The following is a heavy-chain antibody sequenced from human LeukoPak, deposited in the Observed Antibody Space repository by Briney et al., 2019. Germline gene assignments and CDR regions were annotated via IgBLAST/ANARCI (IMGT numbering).Heavy chain of an antibody. CDR3: ARRGSDDAFDI. V-gene: IGHV3-69-1*02. CDR1: GFTFSDHY. CDR2: IYSGGST. D-gene: IGHD2-15*01. Sequence: PGGSLRPSCAASGFTFSDHYMDWVRQAPGKGLEWVSVIYSGGSTYYADSVKGRFTISRDNAKNSLYLQMNSLRAEDTAVYYCARRGSDDAFDIWGQGTMVTVSS. J-gene: IGHJ3*02.